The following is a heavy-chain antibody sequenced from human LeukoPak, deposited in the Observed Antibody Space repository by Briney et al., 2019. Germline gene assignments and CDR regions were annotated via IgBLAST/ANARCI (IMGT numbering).Heavy chain of an antibody. CDR2: INHSGST. V-gene: IGHV4-34*01. D-gene: IGHD3-10*01. J-gene: IGHJ4*02. Sequence: SETLSLTCAVYGGSFSGYYWSWIRQPPGKGLEWIGEINHSGSTNYNPSLKSRVTISVDTSKNQFSLKLSSVTAADTAVYYCARHFGDLARNYFDYWGQGTLVTVSS. CDR1: GGSFSGYY. CDR3: ARHFGDLARNYFDY.